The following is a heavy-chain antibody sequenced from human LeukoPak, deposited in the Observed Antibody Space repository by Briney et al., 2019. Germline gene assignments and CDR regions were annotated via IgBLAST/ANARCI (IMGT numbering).Heavy chain of an antibody. D-gene: IGHD2-2*01. CDR1: GFTFSSYG. V-gene: IGHV3-30*02. CDR3: ATGRSCTTCYLPDY. CDR2: IRYDGSNK. J-gene: IGHJ4*02. Sequence: GGSLRPSCAASGFTFSSYGMHWVRQAPGKGLEWVAFIRYDGSNKYYADSVKGRFTISRDNSKNTLYLQMNSLRAEDTAVYHCATGRSCTTCYLPDYWGQGTLVTVSS.